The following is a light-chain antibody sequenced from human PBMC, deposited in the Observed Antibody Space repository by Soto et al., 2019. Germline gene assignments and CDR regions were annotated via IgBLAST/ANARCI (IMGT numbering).Light chain of an antibody. CDR2: EGS. CDR3: CSYAGSTTFYV. CDR1: SSDVGSYNL. J-gene: IGLJ1*01. Sequence: YGMTVHASVSGITGKSITISCTGTSSDVGSYNLVSWYQQHPGKAPKLMIFEGSKRPSGVSNRFSASKSGTTASLTISGLQAEDEADDYCCSYAGSTTFYVFGAGTKVTVL. V-gene: IGLV2-23*01.